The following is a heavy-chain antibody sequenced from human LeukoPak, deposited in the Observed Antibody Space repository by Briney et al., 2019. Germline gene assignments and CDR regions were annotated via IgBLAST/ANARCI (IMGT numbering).Heavy chain of an antibody. Sequence: ASVKVSCKASGYTFTSYYMHWVRQAHGQGLEWMGIINPSGGSTSYAQKFQGRVTVTRDTSTSTVYMELSSLRSEDTAVYYCARVGGLYCGGDCYRFDYWGQGTLVTVSS. J-gene: IGHJ4*02. V-gene: IGHV1-46*01. CDR3: ARVGGLYCGGDCYRFDY. D-gene: IGHD2-21*02. CDR1: GYTFTSYY. CDR2: INPSGGST.